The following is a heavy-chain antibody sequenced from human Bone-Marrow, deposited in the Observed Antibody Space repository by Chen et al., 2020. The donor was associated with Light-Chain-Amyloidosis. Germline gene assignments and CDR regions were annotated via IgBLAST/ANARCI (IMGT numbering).Heavy chain of an antibody. CDR1: GNSFRNYA. Sequence: QVQVVQAGGEVKKPGSSVRLSCKTSGNSFRNYAINWVRQAPGQGLEWMGGIIPLFGTANYAQKFQDRVTITADESTTTSYLDLRGLTSGDTALYYCAREHEMPLYVALAYWGPGTMVTVSS. CDR3: AREHEMPLYVALAY. J-gene: IGHJ4*02. V-gene: IGHV1-69*01. D-gene: IGHD3-10*02. CDR2: IIPLFGTA.